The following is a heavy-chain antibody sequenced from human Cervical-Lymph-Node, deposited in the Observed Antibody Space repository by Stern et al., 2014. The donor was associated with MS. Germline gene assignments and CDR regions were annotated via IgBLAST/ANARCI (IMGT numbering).Heavy chain of an antibody. CDR2: ISPSTGSS. Sequence: VQLVESGPEVKKPGASVRVSCKASGDTFTSHYMHWVRQAPGQGLEWMGLISPSTGSSIYAQRFQGRVAMTRDTSSTTVYLELSSLTSEETALYYCARDVARKYYFDSWGQGTLVTVSS. J-gene: IGHJ4*02. CDR1: GDTFTSHY. CDR3: ARDVARKYYFDS. V-gene: IGHV1-46*01. D-gene: IGHD2-21*01.